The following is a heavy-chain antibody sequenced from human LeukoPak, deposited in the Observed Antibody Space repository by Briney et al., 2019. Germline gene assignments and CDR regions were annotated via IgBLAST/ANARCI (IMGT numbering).Heavy chain of an antibody. CDR1: EFTFSHYA. Sequence: GGSLRLSCAASEFTFSHYAMIWVRPAPAKGLQWVSAISGSGGTTYYADSVKGRFTISRDNSKDTLYLQMNSLRAADTAVYYCAKTPGVMITHIFDYWGQGTLVTVSS. D-gene: IGHD3-16*01. V-gene: IGHV3-23*01. CDR3: AKTPGVMITHIFDY. CDR2: ISGSGGTT. J-gene: IGHJ4*02.